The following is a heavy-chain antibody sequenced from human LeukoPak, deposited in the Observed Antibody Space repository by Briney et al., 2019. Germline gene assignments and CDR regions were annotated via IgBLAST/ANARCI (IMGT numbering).Heavy chain of an antibody. V-gene: IGHV4-61*08. D-gene: IGHD3-10*01. J-gene: IGHJ4*02. CDR3: ARDSAGGGINYYGSGSYDY. CDR2: IYYSGST. CDR1: GGSISSGGYY. Sequence: SETLSLTCTVSGGSISSGGYYWSWSRQPPGKGLEWIGYIYYSGSTNYNPSLKSRVTISVDTSKNQFSLKLSSVTAADTAVYYCARDSAGGGINYYGSGSYDYWGQGTLVTVSS.